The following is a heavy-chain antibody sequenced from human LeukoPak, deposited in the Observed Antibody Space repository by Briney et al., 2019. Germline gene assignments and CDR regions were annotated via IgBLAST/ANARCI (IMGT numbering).Heavy chain of an antibody. CDR2: ISSSGSTI. J-gene: IGHJ4*02. D-gene: IGHD6-13*01. CDR3: ARDRSWYSSSPSGY. Sequence: GGSLRLSCAASGFTFSDYYMSWIRQAPGKGLEWVSYISSSGSTIYYADSVKGRFTISRDNAKNSLYLQMNSLRAEDTAVYYCARDRSWYSSSPSGYWDQGTLVTVSS. V-gene: IGHV3-11*01. CDR1: GFTFSDYY.